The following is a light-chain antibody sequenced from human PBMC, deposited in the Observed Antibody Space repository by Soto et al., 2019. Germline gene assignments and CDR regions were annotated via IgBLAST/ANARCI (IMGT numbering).Light chain of an antibody. J-gene: IGKJ4*01. V-gene: IGKV3D-20*02. CDR3: QQRNKWPPVT. CDR1: ETVTSSF. Sequence: ERVMTQSPATLSVSPGERATLSCRASETVTSSFLAWYQQISGQAPRLLMYGASSRATGIPDRFSGSGSGTDFSLTISRLEPEDFAVYYCQQRNKWPPVTFGGGTKVDIK. CDR2: GAS.